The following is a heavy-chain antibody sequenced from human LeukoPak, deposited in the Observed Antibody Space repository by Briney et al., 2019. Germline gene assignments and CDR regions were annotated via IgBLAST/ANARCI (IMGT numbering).Heavy chain of an antibody. Sequence: SETLSLTCTVSGGSISSGSYYWSWIRQPAGKGLEWIGRIYTSGSTNYNPSLKSRVTISVDTSKNQFSLKLSSVTAADTAVYYCASLTNGGNPELTPYWGQGTLVTVSS. CDR3: ASLTNGGNPELTPY. J-gene: IGHJ4*02. V-gene: IGHV4-61*02. D-gene: IGHD4-23*01. CDR1: GGSISSGSYY. CDR2: IYTSGST.